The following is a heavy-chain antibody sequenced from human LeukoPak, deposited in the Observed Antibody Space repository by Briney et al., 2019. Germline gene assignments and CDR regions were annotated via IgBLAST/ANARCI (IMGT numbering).Heavy chain of an antibody. Sequence: SETLSLTCAVYGGSFSGYYWSWIRQPPGKGLEWIGEINHSGSTNYNPSLKSRVTISVDTSKNQFSLKLSSVTAADTAVYYCARGRYFDLWGRGTLVTVSS. CDR3: ARGRYFDL. CDR1: GGSFSGYY. V-gene: IGHV4-34*01. J-gene: IGHJ2*01. CDR2: INHSGST.